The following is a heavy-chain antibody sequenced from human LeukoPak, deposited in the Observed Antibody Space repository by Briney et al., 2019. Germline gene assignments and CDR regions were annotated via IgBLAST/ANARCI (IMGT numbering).Heavy chain of an antibody. D-gene: IGHD3-22*01. CDR1: GITLSNYG. CDR2: ISDSGGRT. J-gene: IGHJ4*02. CDR3: AKRGVVIRVILVGFHKEAYYFDS. V-gene: IGHV3-23*01. Sequence: GGSLRLSCAVSGITLSNYGMSWVRQAPGKGLEWVAGISDSGGRTKYADTVKGRFTISRDNSKNTLYLQMNSLRAEDTAVYFCAKRGVVIRVILVGFHKEAYYFDSWGQGALVTVSS.